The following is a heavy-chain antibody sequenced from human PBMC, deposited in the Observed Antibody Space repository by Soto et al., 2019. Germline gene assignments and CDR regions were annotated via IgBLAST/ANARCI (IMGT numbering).Heavy chain of an antibody. CDR3: ARDPLGGGSYLSPIYYYCMDV. D-gene: IGHD1-26*01. J-gene: IGHJ6*02. CDR1: GGTFSSYA. V-gene: IGHV1-69*01. Sequence: QVQLVQSGAEVKKPGSSVKVSCKASGGTFSSYAISWVRQAPGQGLEWMGGIIPIFGTANYAQKFQGRVTITADESTRTAYMELSSLRSEDTAVYYCARDPLGGGSYLSPIYYYCMDVWGQGTTVTVSS. CDR2: IIPIFGTA.